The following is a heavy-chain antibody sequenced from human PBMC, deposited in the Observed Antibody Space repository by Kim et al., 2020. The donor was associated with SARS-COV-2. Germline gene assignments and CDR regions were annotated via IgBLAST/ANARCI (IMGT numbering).Heavy chain of an antibody. Sequence: GGSLRLSCAAAGFTFSSYSMNWVRQAPGKGLEWVSSISSSSVYILYADSVKGRFTISRDNPKDSLYLQMNSLRAEDTAVYYCARTTVTSRDAFDIWGQGT. CDR1: GFTFSSYS. D-gene: IGHD4-17*01. V-gene: IGHV3-21*01. CDR2: ISSSSVYI. J-gene: IGHJ3*02. CDR3: ARTTVTSRDAFDI.